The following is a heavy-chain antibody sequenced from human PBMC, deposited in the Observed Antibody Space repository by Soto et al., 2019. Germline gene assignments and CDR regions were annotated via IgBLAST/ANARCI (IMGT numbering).Heavy chain of an antibody. CDR3: ARKILGSTSRPNYWYFDL. CDR1: GFTFINYA. J-gene: IGHJ2*01. CDR2: ISGGGDAT. D-gene: IGHD2-2*01. Sequence: EVHLLESGGGLVQPGGSLRLSCAGSGFTFINYAVNWVRQAPGKGLEWVSSISGGGDATFFADSVRGRFTISRDNSKNTVTLRMNSLGVDDTAVYYCARKILGSTSRPNYWYFDLWGLGTLVTVSS. V-gene: IGHV3-23*01.